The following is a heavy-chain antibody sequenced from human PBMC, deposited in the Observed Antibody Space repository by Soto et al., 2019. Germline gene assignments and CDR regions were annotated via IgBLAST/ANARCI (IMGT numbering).Heavy chain of an antibody. CDR2: IYYSGIT. Sequence: PAAAXSLTCTVSVYPVISGSYCWGWVRQPPGKGLEWIGYIYYSGITNYNPSLKSRVTISVDTYKNQFSPKLSSVTAADTAVYYCARPTPTGYSSSWFPGQYYFDIWGRGPLVTVFS. CDR1: VYPVISGSYC. J-gene: IGHJ2*01. CDR3: ARPTPTGYSSSWFPGQYYFDI. D-gene: IGHD6-13*01. V-gene: IGHV4-61*01.